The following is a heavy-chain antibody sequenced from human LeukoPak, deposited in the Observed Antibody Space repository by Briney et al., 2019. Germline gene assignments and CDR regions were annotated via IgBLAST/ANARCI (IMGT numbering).Heavy chain of an antibody. J-gene: IGHJ4*02. V-gene: IGHV3-30*02. D-gene: IGHD3-22*01. CDR1: GFTFSSYG. Sequence: PGGSLRLSCAASGFTFSSYGMHWVRQAPGKGLEWVAFIRYDGSNKYYADSVKGRFTISRDNSKNTLYLQMNSLRAEDTAVYYCAKPFAKYYYDSSGRGPDYFDYWGQGTLVTVSS. CDR2: IRYDGSNK. CDR3: AKPFAKYYYDSSGRGPDYFDY.